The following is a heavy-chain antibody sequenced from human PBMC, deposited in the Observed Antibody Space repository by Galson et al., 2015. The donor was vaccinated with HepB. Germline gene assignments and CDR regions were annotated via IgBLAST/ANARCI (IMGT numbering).Heavy chain of an antibody. CDR2: ISTTSDNK. V-gene: IGHV3-48*01. Sequence: SLRLSCAASGFTFSSYTMNWVRQAPGKGLEWISYISTTSDNKFSADSVKGRFIISRDNAKNSLYLQMNSLRAEDTAAYYCARIALSGSYRYSDYWGQGTLVTGSS. J-gene: IGHJ4*02. CDR3: ARIALSGSYRYSDY. CDR1: GFTFSSYT. D-gene: IGHD1-26*01.